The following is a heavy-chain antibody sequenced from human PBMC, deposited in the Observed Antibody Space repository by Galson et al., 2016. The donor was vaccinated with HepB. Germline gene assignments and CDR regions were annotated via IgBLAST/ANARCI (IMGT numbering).Heavy chain of an antibody. D-gene: IGHD2-8*01. CDR1: GVDFSLAW. CDR3: AHQTTDNGVQGF. V-gene: IGHV3-15*01. Sequence: SLRLSCATSGVDFSLAWMTWVRQAPGQGLEWVALIKSKLSGGTTDYAAPVKGRFTISRDDSINTLYLQMDSLRTEDTAVYYCAHQTTDNGVQGFWGPGTQVTVSS. J-gene: IGHJ4*02. CDR2: IKSKLSGGTT.